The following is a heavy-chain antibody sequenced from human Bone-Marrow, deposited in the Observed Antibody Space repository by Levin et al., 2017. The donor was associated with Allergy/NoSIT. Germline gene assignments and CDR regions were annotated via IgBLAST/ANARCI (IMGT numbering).Heavy chain of an antibody. V-gene: IGHV1-2*06. CDR1: GYTFTGYY. D-gene: IGHD1-1*01. CDR3: ARVLSWNGAPDY. Sequence: GASVKVSCKASGYTFTGYYMHWVRQAPGQGLEWMGRINPNSGGTNYAQKFQGRVTMTRDTSISTAYMELSRLRSDDTAVYYCARVLSWNGAPDYWGQGTLVTVSS. J-gene: IGHJ4*02. CDR2: INPNSGGT.